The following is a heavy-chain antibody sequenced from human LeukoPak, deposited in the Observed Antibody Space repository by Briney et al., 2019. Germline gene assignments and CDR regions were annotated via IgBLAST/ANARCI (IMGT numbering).Heavy chain of an antibody. V-gene: IGHV3-7*01. Sequence: GGSLRLSCAASGFTFSNYWMSWVRQAPGKGLEWVANIQQDGSVKYSVDSVKGRFTISRDNAKNSLYLQMNSLRAEDTAVYYCAELGITMIGGVWGKGTTVTISS. J-gene: IGHJ6*04. CDR3: AELGITMIGGV. CDR2: IQQDGSVK. CDR1: GFTFSNYW. D-gene: IGHD3-10*02.